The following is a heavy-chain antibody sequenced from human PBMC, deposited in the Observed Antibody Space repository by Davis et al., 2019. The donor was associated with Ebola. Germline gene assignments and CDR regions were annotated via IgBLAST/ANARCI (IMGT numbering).Heavy chain of an antibody. CDR3: AKGTIVVVVAATGMDY. J-gene: IGHJ4*02. CDR2: ISGSGGST. D-gene: IGHD2-15*01. CDR1: GFIFSGSA. V-gene: IGHV3-23*01. Sequence: GESLKISCAASGFIFSGSAMHWVRQAPGKGLEWVSAISGSGGSTYYADSVKGRFTISRDNSKNTLYLQMNSLRAEDTAVYYCAKGTIVVVVAATGMDYWGQGTLVTVSS.